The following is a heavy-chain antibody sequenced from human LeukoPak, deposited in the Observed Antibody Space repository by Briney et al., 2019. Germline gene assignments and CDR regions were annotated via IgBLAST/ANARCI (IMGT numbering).Heavy chain of an antibody. J-gene: IGHJ3*02. V-gene: IGHV1-69*04. D-gene: IGHD3-22*01. CDR2: IIPILGIA. Sequence: SVKVSCKASGGTFSSYAISWVRQAPGQGLEWMGRIIPILGIANYAQKFKGRVTITADKSTSTAYMELSSLRSENTAVYYCAREIVVAQSDAFDIWGQGTMVTVSS. CDR1: GGTFSSYA. CDR3: AREIVVAQSDAFDI.